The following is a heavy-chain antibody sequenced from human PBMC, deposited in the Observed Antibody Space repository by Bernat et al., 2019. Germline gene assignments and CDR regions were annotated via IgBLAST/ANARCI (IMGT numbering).Heavy chain of an antibody. J-gene: IGHJ6*03. CDR2: INTNTGNP. CDR3: ARTYYDFWSGQYYYYYMDV. CDR1: GYTFTSYA. V-gene: IGHV7-4-1*01. D-gene: IGHD3-3*01. Sequence: QVQLVQSGSELKKPGASVKVSCKASGYTFTSYAMNWVRQAPGQGLEWMGWINTNTGNPTYAQGFTGRFGFSLDTSVSTAYLQICSLKAENTAVYYCARTYYDFWSGQYYYYYMDVWGKGTTVTVSS.